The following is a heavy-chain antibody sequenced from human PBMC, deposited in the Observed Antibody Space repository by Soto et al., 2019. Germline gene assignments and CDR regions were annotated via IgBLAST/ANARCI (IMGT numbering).Heavy chain of an antibody. D-gene: IGHD2-15*01. Sequence: QVQLQQWGAGLLKPSETLSLTCAVYGGSFSGFYWSWIRQPPGKRLEWIGEINHSGSTNYNPSLKSRVTISADTSKNQFSLQLSSVTAADTAVYYCVSKLGSCTGGSCNWYFDLWGRGTLVTVSS. CDR1: GGSFSGFY. J-gene: IGHJ2*01. CDR2: INHSGST. V-gene: IGHV4-34*01. CDR3: VSKLGSCTGGSCNWYFDL.